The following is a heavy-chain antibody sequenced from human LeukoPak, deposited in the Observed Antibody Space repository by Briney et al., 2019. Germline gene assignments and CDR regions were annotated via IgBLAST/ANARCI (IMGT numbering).Heavy chain of an antibody. V-gene: IGHV4-38-2*02. Sequence: SETLSLTCTVSGYSISSGFYWGWIRQPPGKGLEWIGSIYHSESTYYNPSLNSRVTMSVDTSKNQFSLKLSSVTAADTAVYYCARGRGYSGYDRRAYFDYWGQGTLVTVSS. D-gene: IGHD5-12*01. CDR2: IYHSEST. CDR1: GYSISSGFY. CDR3: ARGRGYSGYDRRAYFDY. J-gene: IGHJ4*02.